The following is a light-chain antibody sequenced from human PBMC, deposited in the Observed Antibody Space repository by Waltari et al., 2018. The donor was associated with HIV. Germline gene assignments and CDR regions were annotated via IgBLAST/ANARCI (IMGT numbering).Light chain of an antibody. CDR2: AVI. CDR3: SSQAGSKVV. CDR1: SSDVGGYNS. Sequence: QSALTQPPSASGSPGQSVTLSCTGTSSDVGGYNSVSWHQQHPGKAPKLLIYAVIRGPSGVPDRFSGSKSGNTAPLTVSGLQPEDEADYYCSSQAGSKVVFGGGTRLTVL. J-gene: IGLJ2*01. V-gene: IGLV2-8*01.